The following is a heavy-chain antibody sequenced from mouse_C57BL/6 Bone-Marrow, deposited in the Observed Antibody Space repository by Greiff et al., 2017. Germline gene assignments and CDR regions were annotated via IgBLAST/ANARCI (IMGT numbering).Heavy chain of an antibody. D-gene: IGHD1-1*01. CDR3: ARFGSTYAMDY. Sequence: QVQLQQSGPELVKPGASVKLSCKASGCTFTSYDINWVKQRPGQGLEWIGWIYPRAGSTKYNEKFKGKATLTVDTSSSTAYMELHSLTSEDSAVYFCARFGSTYAMDYWGQGTSVTVSS. J-gene: IGHJ4*01. V-gene: IGHV1-85*01. CDR1: GCTFTSYD. CDR2: IYPRAGST.